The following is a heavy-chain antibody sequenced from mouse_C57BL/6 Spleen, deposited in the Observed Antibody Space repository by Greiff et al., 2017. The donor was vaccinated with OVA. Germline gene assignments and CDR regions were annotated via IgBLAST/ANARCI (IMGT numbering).Heavy chain of an antibody. CDR1: GYTFTSYT. J-gene: IGHJ3*01. D-gene: IGHD2-1*01. Sequence: QVQLQQSGAELARPGASVKMSCKASGYTFTSYTMHWVKQRPGQGLEWIGYINPSSGYTKYNQKFKDKATLTADKSSSTAYMQLSSLTSDDSAVYCCSRNGNFAYWGQGTLVTVSA. CDR2: INPSSGYT. CDR3: SRNGNFAY. V-gene: IGHV1-4*01.